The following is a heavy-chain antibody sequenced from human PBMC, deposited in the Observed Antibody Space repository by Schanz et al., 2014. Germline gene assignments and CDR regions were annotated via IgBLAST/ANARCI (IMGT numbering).Heavy chain of an antibody. D-gene: IGHD3-10*01. J-gene: IGHJ5*01. CDR3: AKQHIVRGDIYRNWFDS. CDR1: GFTFSTHA. CDR2: VSSDGNND. V-gene: IGHV3-30*18. Sequence: VQLVESGGGLVQPGGSLRLSCTASGFTFSTHAMHWVRQAPGKGLEWVALVSSDGNNDYNTDSVKDRFTISRDNTKNTVHLQMNSLRAEDTAVYYCAKQHIVRGDIYRNWFDSWGQGTLVTVSS.